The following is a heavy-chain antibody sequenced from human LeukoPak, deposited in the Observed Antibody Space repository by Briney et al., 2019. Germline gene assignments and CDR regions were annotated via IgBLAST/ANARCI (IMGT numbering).Heavy chain of an antibody. D-gene: IGHD2-8*01. CDR2: ISVYNGST. V-gene: IGHV1-18*01. Sequence: GASVKVSCKASGYTFTSYGISWVRQAPGQGLEWMGWISVYNGSTNYAQKLQGRVTMTTDRSTSTAYMELRSLRSDDTAVYYCARDLGYCTNGVCHTRFDYWGQGTLVAVSS. CDR3: ARDLGYCTNGVCHTRFDY. J-gene: IGHJ4*02. CDR1: GYTFTSYG.